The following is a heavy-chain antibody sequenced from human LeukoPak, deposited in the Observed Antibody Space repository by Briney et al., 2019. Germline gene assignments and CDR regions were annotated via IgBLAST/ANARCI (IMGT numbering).Heavy chain of an antibody. Sequence: GGSLRLSCAASGFTFSNYGMHWVRQAPGKGLEWVAVIWYDGGNKYYADSVKGRFTISRDNSKNTLYLQMNSLRAEDTAVYYCAKDRSGLNWYFDLWGRGTLVTVSS. CDR3: AKDRSGLNWYFDL. D-gene: IGHD6-19*01. V-gene: IGHV3-33*06. J-gene: IGHJ2*01. CDR1: GFTFSNYG. CDR2: IWYDGGNK.